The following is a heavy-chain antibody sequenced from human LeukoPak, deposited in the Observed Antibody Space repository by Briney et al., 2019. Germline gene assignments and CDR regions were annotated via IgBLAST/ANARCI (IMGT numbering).Heavy chain of an antibody. CDR3: ARDCLPIAAAGTWFDP. CDR1: GGSISSSSYY. D-gene: IGHD6-13*01. V-gene: IGHV4-39*07. CDR2: IYYSGST. J-gene: IGHJ5*02. Sequence: SETLSLTCTVSGGSISSSSYYWGWIRQPPWKGLEWIGSIYYSGSTYYNPSLKSRVTISVDTSKNQFSLKLSSVTAADTAVYYCARDCLPIAAAGTWFDPWGQGTLVTVSS.